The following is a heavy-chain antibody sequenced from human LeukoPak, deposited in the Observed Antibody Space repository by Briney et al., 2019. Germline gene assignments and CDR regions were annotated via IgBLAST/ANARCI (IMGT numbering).Heavy chain of an antibody. CDR2: ISYNGSQT. CDR3: VRDRGASGWYYFDY. V-gene: IGHV3-64*01. Sequence: GGSLRLSCAASGFTFSIYAMHWVRQAPGKGLEHVSGISYNGSQTYCGNSVKDRFTISRDNAKNTLYLQVASLRVDDMAVYYCVRDRGASGWYYFDYWGQGTLVTVSA. J-gene: IGHJ4*02. CDR1: GFTFSIYA. D-gene: IGHD6-19*01.